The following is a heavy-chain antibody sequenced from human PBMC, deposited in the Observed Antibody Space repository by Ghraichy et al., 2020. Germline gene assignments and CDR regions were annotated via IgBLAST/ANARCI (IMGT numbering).Heavy chain of an antibody. CDR1: GGSFSGYY. D-gene: IGHD4-23*01. CDR3: ARTPGGNFYYYYGMDV. J-gene: IGHJ6*02. CDR2: INHSGST. Sequence: SETLSLTCAVYGGSFSGYYWSWIRQPPGKGLEWIGEINHSGSTNYNPSLKSRVTISVDTSKNQFSLKLSSVTAADTAVYYCARTPGGNFYYYYGMDVWGQGTTVTVSS. V-gene: IGHV4-34*01.